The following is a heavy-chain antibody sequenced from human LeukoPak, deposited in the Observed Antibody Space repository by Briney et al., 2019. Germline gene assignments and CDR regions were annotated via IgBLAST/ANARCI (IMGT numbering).Heavy chain of an antibody. V-gene: IGHV1-46*01. J-gene: IGHJ4*02. CDR2: INPSGGST. Sequence: ASVKVSCKASGYTFTSYYMHWVRQAPGQGLEWMGIINPSGGSTSYAQKFQDRVTMTRNTSISTAYMELSSLRSADTAVYYCARGRSVKTRGHYYYYMDDWGQGTLVTVSS. D-gene: IGHD1-26*01. CDR1: GYTFTSYY. CDR3: ARGRSVKTRGHYYYYMDD.